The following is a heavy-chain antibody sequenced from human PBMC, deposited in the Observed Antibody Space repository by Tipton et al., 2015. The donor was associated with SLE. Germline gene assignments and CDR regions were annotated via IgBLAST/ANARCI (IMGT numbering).Heavy chain of an antibody. CDR1: GFNFSIYA. Sequence: GSLRLSCAASGFNFSIYAMNWVRQAPGKGLEWVSSISSSSSYIYYADSVKGRFTISRDNAKNSLYLQMNSLRAEDTAVYYCAGELRYFDWLSPSYGMDVWGQGTTVTVSS. CDR3: AGELRYFDWLSPSYGMDV. CDR2: ISSSSSYI. J-gene: IGHJ6*02. D-gene: IGHD3-9*01. V-gene: IGHV3-21*03.